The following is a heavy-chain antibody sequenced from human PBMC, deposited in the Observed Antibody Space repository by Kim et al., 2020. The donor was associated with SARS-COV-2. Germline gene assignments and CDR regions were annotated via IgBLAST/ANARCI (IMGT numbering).Heavy chain of an antibody. Sequence: ETLSLTCTVSGGSISSHYWSWMRQPPGKELEYIGFITYNGRTNYNPSLNSRVTISLDMSKNQFSLKLSSMTAADTTVYYCARTMTVATILDYWGQGILV. CDR2: ITYNGRT. CDR3: ARTMTVATILDY. J-gene: IGHJ4*02. D-gene: IGHD5-12*01. V-gene: IGHV4-59*11. CDR1: GGSISSHY.